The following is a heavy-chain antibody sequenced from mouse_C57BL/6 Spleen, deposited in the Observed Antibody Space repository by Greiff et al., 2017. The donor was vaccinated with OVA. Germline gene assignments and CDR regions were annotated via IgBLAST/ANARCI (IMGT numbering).Heavy chain of an antibody. CDR3: ARRFPYAMDY. J-gene: IGHJ4*01. V-gene: IGHV5-17*01. CDR1: GFTFSDYG. CDR2: ISSGSSTI. Sequence: DVQLVESGGGLVKPGGSLKLSCAASGFTFSDYGMHWVRQAPEKGLEWVAYISSGSSTIYYADTVKGRFTISRDNAKNTLFLQMTSLRSEDTAMYYCARRFPYAMDYWGQGTSVTVSS.